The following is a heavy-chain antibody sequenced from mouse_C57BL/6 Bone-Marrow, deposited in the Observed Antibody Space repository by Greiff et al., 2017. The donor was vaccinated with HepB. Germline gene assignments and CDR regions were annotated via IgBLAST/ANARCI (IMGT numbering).Heavy chain of an antibody. D-gene: IGHD2-4*01. CDR3: ARPYDYAWFAY. V-gene: IGHV5-6*01. CDR1: GFTFSSYG. CDR2: ISSGGSYT. Sequence: EVMLVESGGDLVKPGGSLKLSCAASGFTFSSYGMSWVRQTPDKRLEWVATISSGGSYTYYPDSVKGRFTISRDNAKNTLYLQMSSLKSEDTAKYYCARPYDYAWFAYWGQGTLVTVSA. J-gene: IGHJ3*01.